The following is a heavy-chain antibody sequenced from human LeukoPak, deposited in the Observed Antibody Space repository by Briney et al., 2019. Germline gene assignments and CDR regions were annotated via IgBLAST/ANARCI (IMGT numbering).Heavy chain of an antibody. Sequence: TSETLSLTCTVSGGSISSSSYYWGWIRQPPGKGLEWIGEINHSGSTNYNPSLKSRVTISVDTSKNQFSLKLSSVTAADTAVYYCASETLESLARSWGAFDIWGQGTMVTVSS. CDR2: INHSGST. V-gene: IGHV4-39*07. CDR1: GGSISSSSYY. D-gene: IGHD6-13*01. CDR3: ASETLESLARSWGAFDI. J-gene: IGHJ3*02.